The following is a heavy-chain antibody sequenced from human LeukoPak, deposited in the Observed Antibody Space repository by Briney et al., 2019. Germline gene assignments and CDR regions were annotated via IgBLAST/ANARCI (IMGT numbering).Heavy chain of an antibody. CDR3: ARGYYSYYMDV. J-gene: IGHJ6*03. CDR2: INHSGST. Sequence: SETLSLTCAVYGGSFSGYYWSWIRQPPGKGLEWIGEINHSGSTNYNPSLKSRVTISVDTSKNQFSLKLSSVTAADTAVYYCARGYYSYYMDVWGKGTTVTVSS. CDR1: GGSFSGYY. V-gene: IGHV4-34*01.